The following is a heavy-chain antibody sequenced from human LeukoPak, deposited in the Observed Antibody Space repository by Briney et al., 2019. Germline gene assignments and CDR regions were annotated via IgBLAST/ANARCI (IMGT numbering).Heavy chain of an antibody. J-gene: IGHJ4*02. CDR1: GFTFSSYW. CDR3: ARDRGYDSSGYYDY. CDR2: IKQDGSEK. Sequence: GGSLRLSCAASGFTFSSYWMSWVRQAPGKGLEWVANIKQDGSEKYYVDSVKGRFTISRDNAKNSLYLQMNSLRAEDTAVYYCARDRGYDSSGYYDYWGQGTLVTVSS. V-gene: IGHV3-7*01. D-gene: IGHD3-22*01.